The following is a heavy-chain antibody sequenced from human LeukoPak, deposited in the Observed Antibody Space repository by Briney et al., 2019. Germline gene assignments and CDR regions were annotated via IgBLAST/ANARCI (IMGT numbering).Heavy chain of an antibody. CDR2: KKQDGSEK. CDR1: GFMFNSYW. V-gene: IGHV3-7*01. Sequence: GGSLRLSCAASGFMFNSYWMMWVRQAPGKGLEWVANKKQDGSEKYYADSVKGRFTISRDNAKNSLYLQMSSLRVEDTAVYYCGTRAYWGQGTLVTVSS. J-gene: IGHJ4*02. CDR3: GTRAY.